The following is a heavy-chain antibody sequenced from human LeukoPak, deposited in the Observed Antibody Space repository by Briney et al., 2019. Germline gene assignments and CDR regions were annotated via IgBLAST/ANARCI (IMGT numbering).Heavy chain of an antibody. CDR2: ISSSSSTI. CDR1: GFTFSRYA. Sequence: GRSLRLSCVASGFTFSRYAMHWVRQAPGKGLEWVSYISSSSSTIYYADSVKGRFTISRDNAKNSLYLQMNSLRAEDTAVYYCAREGFSSSLTGFYYYYNLDVWGQGTTVTVSS. J-gene: IGHJ6*02. V-gene: IGHV3-48*04. CDR3: AREGFSSSLTGFYYYYNLDV. D-gene: IGHD1-14*01.